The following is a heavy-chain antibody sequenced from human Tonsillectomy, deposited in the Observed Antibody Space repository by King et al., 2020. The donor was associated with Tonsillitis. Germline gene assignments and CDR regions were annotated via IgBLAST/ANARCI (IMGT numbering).Heavy chain of an antibody. CDR2: ISYDGSNK. V-gene: IGHV3-30*18. Sequence: VQLVESGGGVVQPGRSLRLSCAASGFTFSSYGMHWVRQAPGKGLEWVAVISYDGSNKYYADSVKGRFTISRDNSKNTLYLQMNSLRAEDTAVYYCAKAYDFWSGYFAYYYYYGMDVWGQGTTVTVSS. J-gene: IGHJ6*02. CDR3: AKAYDFWSGYFAYYYYYGMDV. CDR1: GFTFSSYG. D-gene: IGHD3-3*01.